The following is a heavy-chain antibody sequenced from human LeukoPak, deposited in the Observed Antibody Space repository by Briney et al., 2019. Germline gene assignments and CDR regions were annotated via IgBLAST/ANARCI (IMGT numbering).Heavy chain of an antibody. CDR1: GGSISGSSYY. Sequence: SETLSLTCTVSGGSISGSSYYWGWIRQPPGKGLEWIGSIYYSGSTYYNPSLKSRVTISVDKSKNQFSLKLSSVTAADTAVYYCARRSVVVPAAMSSWFDPWGQGTLVTVSS. CDR3: ARRSVVVPAAMSSWFDP. V-gene: IGHV4-39*07. D-gene: IGHD2-2*01. CDR2: IYYSGST. J-gene: IGHJ5*02.